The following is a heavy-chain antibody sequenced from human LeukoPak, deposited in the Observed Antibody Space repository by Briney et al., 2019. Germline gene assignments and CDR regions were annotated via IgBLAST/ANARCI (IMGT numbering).Heavy chain of an antibody. CDR3: ARGHASGSWLIDY. V-gene: IGHV3-30*01. CDR1: GFSFRSYA. Sequence: GGSLRLSCAASGFSFRSYAIHWVPPAPGKGLEWVTFMSSDGGNQYHADSVKGRFTISRDNSKNALYLQMNSLRAEDTAVYHCARGHASGSWLIDYWGLGTLVTVSS. D-gene: IGHD3-10*01. J-gene: IGHJ4*02. CDR2: MSSDGGNQ.